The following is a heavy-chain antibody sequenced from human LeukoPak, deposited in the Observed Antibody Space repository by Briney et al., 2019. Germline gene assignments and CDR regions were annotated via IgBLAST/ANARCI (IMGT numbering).Heavy chain of an antibody. D-gene: IGHD3-22*01. Sequence: SETLYLTCTVSGGSISRCYGSRIRQPPGKGLEWVRYIYYSGYTKYSPSLKSRVTISVDTSKHQFSLKLSSVTAADTAVYYCARVGYESSGRTSRNAFDHWGQGTLVTVSS. CDR1: GGSISRCY. V-gene: IGHV4-59*01. J-gene: IGHJ4*02. CDR3: ARVGYESSGRTSRNAFDH. CDR2: IYYSGYT.